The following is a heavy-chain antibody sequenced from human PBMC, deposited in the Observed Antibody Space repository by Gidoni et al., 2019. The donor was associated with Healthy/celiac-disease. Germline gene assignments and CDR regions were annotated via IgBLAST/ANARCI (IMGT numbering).Heavy chain of an antibody. CDR2: IHHSGST. J-gene: IGHJ4*02. CDR1: VGSFRGYY. D-gene: IGHD6-19*01. Sequence: QVQLQQWGAGLLKPSETLSLTCAVYVGSFRGYYWSWIRQPPGKGLELIGEIHHSGSTNYNPSLKRRVTISVDTSKNQFSLKLSSVTAADTAVYYCARGPINSSGWSRVVSFDYWGQGTLVTVSS. CDR3: ARGPINSSGWSRVVSFDY. V-gene: IGHV4-34*01.